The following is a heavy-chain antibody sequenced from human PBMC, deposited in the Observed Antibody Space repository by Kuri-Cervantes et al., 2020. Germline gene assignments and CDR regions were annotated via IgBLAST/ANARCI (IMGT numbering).Heavy chain of an antibody. CDR1: GFTFSTYA. V-gene: IGHV3-30-3*02. J-gene: IGHJ6*04. D-gene: IGHD3-10*01. CDR3: AKNFQQTSMVMDV. CDR2: ISYDGSNK. Sequence: LSLTCVASGFTFSTYAMHWVRQAPGKGLEWVAIISYDGSNKYYADSVKGRFTISRDNAKNTLYLQMNSLRAGDTAVYYCAKNFQQTSMVMDVWGKGTTVTVSS.